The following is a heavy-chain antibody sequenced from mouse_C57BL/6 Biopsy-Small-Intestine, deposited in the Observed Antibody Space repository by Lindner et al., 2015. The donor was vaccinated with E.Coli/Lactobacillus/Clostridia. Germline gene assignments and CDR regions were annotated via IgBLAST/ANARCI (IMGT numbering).Heavy chain of an antibody. CDR2: INPGSGGT. CDR3: ARNRTYAMDY. CDR1: GYAFTNYL. J-gene: IGHJ4*01. V-gene: IGHV1-54*01. Sequence: VQLQESGAELVRPGTSVKVSCKASGYAFTNYLIEWVKQRPGQGLEWIGVINPGSGGTNYNEKFKGKATLTADKSSSTAYMQLSSLTSEDSAVYFRARNRTYAMDYWGQGTSVTVSS.